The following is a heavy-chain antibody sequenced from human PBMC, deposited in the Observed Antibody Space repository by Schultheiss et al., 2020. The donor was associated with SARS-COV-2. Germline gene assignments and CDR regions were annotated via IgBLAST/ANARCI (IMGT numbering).Heavy chain of an antibody. CDR2: ISYDGSNK. Sequence: GESLKISCAASGFTFSSYGIHWVRQAPGKGLEWVTFISYDGSNKKYADSVKGRFTISRDNSKNTVYLQMNSLRAEDTAVYYCARDLRPVRDGYNSADYWGQGALVTVSS. CDR3: ARDLRPVRDGYNSADY. D-gene: IGHD5-24*01. CDR1: GFTFSSYG. J-gene: IGHJ4*02. V-gene: IGHV3-30*03.